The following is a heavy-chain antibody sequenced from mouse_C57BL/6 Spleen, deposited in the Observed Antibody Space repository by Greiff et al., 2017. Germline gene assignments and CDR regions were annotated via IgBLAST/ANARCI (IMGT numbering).Heavy chain of an antibody. CDR1: GFNIKDDY. D-gene: IGHD2-4*01. V-gene: IGHV14-4*01. CDR3: TTAITTTGGYYFDY. CDR2: IDPENGDT. Sequence: EVQLQQSGAELVRPGASVKLSCTASGFNIKDDYMHWVKQRPEQGLEWIGWIDPENGDTEYASKFQGKATITADTSSNTAYRQLSSLTSKDTAVYYCTTAITTTGGYYFDYWGQGTTLTVSS. J-gene: IGHJ2*01.